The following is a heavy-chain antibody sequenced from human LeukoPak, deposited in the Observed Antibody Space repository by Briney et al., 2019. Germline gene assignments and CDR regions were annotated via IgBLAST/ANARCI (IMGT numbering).Heavy chain of an antibody. CDR2: IKQDGSEK. CDR3: ARDSAGWFGDEVDAFDI. D-gene: IGHD3-10*01. Sequence: QTGGSLRLSCAASGFTFSSYWMSWVSQAPGKGLEWVANIKQDGSEKYYVDSVKGRFTISRDNAKNSLYLQMNSLRAEDTAVYYCARDSAGWFGDEVDAFDIWGQGTMVTVSS. V-gene: IGHV3-7*05. CDR1: GFTFSSYW. J-gene: IGHJ3*02.